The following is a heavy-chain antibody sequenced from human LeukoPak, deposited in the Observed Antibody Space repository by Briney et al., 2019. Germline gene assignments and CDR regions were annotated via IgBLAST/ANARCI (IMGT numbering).Heavy chain of an antibody. CDR3: AREGWELLQLNY. Sequence: SVTVSCKASGGTFSSYAISWVRQAPGQGLEWMGGIIPIFGTANYAQKFQGRVTITTDESTSTAYMELSSLRSEDTAVYYCAREGWELLQLNYWGQGTLVTVSS. V-gene: IGHV1-69*05. CDR2: IIPIFGTA. CDR1: GGTFSSYA. J-gene: IGHJ4*02. D-gene: IGHD1-26*01.